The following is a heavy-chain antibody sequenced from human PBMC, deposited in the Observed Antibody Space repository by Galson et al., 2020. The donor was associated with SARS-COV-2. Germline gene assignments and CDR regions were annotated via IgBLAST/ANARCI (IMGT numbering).Heavy chain of an antibody. V-gene: IGHV3-30*03. CDR3: GAGIVIVPSARYGLDV. D-gene: IGHD1-26*01. CDR1: GFTFKHYG. J-gene: IGHJ6*02. CDR2: ISYDGSEK. Sequence: TGGSLRLSCEASGFTFKHYGMYWVRQAPGKGLEWLAVISYDGSEKHYADSVKGRFTISRDNSKDTLFLQMNSLRLEDTVVYYCGAGIVIVPSARYGLDVWGQGTTVTVSS.